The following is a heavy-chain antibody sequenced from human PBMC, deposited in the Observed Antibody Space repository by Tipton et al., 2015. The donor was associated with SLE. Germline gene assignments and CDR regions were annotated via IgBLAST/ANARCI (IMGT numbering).Heavy chain of an antibody. CDR2: IYHSGST. D-gene: IGHD6-13*01. Sequence: LRLSCAVYGGSFSGYYWSWIRQPPGKGLEWIGEIYHSGSTNYNPSLKSRVTISVDKSKNQFSLKLSSVTAADTAVYYCARGGRLRGIAGGSYFDYWCQGPLVTVAS. V-gene: IGHV4-34*01. CDR3: ARGGRLRGIAGGSYFDY. CDR1: GGSFSGYY. J-gene: IGHJ4*02.